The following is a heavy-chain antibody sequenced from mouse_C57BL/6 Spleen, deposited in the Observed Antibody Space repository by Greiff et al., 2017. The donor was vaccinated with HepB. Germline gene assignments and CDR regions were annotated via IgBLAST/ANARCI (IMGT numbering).Heavy chain of an antibody. Sequence: VQLQQSGAELVKAGASVKMSCKASGYTFTSYWMHWVKQRLGQGLEWFAETNPTNGRTYYNEKFKSKATLTVDKSSSTAYMLLSGPTFEDSAVYYCARIKKIVATYLDYWDQGTTLTVSS. CDR1: GYTFTSYW. D-gene: IGHD1-1*01. CDR3: ARIKKIVATYLDY. V-gene: IGHV1S81*02. CDR2: TNPTNGRT. J-gene: IGHJ2*01.